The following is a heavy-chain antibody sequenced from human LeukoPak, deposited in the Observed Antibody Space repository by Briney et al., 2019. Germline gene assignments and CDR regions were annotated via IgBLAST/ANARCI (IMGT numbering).Heavy chain of an antibody. CDR3: ARGVGYCSSTSCYWWFDP. J-gene: IGHJ5*02. Sequence: GGSLRLSCAASGFTFSSYWMHWVRQAPGKGLVWVSRINSDGSSTSYADSVKGRSTISRDNAKNTLYLQMNSLRAEDTAVYYCARGVGYCSSTSCYWWFDPWGQGTLVTVSS. D-gene: IGHD2-2*01. CDR2: INSDGSST. CDR1: GFTFSSYW. V-gene: IGHV3-74*01.